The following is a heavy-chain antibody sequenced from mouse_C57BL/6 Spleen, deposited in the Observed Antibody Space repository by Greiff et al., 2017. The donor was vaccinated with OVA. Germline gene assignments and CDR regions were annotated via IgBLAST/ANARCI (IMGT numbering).Heavy chain of an antibody. CDR2: FYPGSGSI. D-gene: IGHD1-1*01. CDR1: GYTFTEYT. V-gene: IGHV1-62-2*01. J-gene: IGHJ1*03. Sequence: VQLQESGAELVKPGASVKLSCKASGYTFTEYTIHWVKQRSGQGLEWIGWFYPGSGSIKYNEKFKDKATLTADKSSSTVYMELSRLTSEDSAAYFCARHEGDYGSSYWYFDVWGTGTTVTVSS. CDR3: ARHEGDYGSSYWYFDV.